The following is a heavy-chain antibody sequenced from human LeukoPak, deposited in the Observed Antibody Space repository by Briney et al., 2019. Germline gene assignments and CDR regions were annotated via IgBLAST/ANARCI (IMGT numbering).Heavy chain of an antibody. CDR2: ISAYNGNT. D-gene: IGHD3-10*01. V-gene: IGHV1-18*01. CDR1: GYSFGSFG. Sequence: ASVKLSCKASGYSFGSFGINWVRQAPGQGLEWMGWISAYNGNTNYAQVLQGRVTMTTDTSTSTAYMDLMSLRSDDTAVYYCARGVYYGSGSFPDYWGQGTLVTVSS. CDR3: ARGVYYGSGSFPDY. J-gene: IGHJ4*02.